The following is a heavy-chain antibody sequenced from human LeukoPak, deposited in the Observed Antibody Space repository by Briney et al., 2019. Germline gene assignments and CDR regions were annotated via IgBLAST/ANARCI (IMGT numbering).Heavy chain of an antibody. CDR1: GYALTGND. CDR2: VNPFTGDT. CDR3: ATRPRPVTIGPFDY. D-gene: IGHD2-21*02. J-gene: IGHJ4*02. Sequence: GASVKVSCMASGYALTGNDFYWVRQAPGQGLEYMGSVNPFTGDTNYAQKFQGRVTMTRDTSRNTAYMELSGLTSDDTAMYYCATRPRPVTIGPFDYWGQGTLVTASS. V-gene: IGHV1-2*02.